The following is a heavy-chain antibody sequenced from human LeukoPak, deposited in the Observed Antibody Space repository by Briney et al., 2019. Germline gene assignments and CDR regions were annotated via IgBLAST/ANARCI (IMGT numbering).Heavy chain of an antibody. V-gene: IGHV1-8*01. CDR3: AREAPAYCGGDCYSNNWFDP. D-gene: IGHD2-21*02. CDR1: GYTFTSYD. Sequence: ASVKVSCKASGYTFTSYDINWVRQATGQGLEWMGWMNPNSGNTGYAQKFQGRVTMTRNTSISTAYMELSSLRSEDTAVYYCAREAPAYCGGDCYSNNWFDPWGQGTLVTVSS. J-gene: IGHJ5*02. CDR2: MNPNSGNT.